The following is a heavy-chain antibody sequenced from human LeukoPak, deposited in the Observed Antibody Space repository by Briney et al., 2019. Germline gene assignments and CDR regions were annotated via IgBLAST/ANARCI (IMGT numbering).Heavy chain of an antibody. J-gene: IGHJ6*04. CDR3: ARKVHYYGSGSSYGKDV. Sequence: PGRSLRLSCAASGFTFSSYGMHWVRQAPGKGLEWVAVIWYDGSNKYYADSVKGRFTISRDNSKNTLYLQMNSLRAEDTAVYYCARKVHYYGSGSSYGKDVWGKGTTVTVSS. CDR2: IWYDGSNK. V-gene: IGHV3-33*01. CDR1: GFTFSSYG. D-gene: IGHD3-10*01.